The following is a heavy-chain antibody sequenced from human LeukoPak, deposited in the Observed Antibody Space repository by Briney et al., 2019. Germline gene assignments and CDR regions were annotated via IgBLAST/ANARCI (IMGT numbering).Heavy chain of an antibody. Sequence: PGGSLRLSCAASXXTFXSXXXXXVXXXPGXXLXWVSYISSSSSSIYYADSVKGRFTISRDNAKNSLYLQMNSLRDEDTAVFYCAKTAAIPYFDYWGQGTLVTVSS. CDR3: AKTAAIPYFDY. CDR2: ISSSSSSI. J-gene: IGHJ4*02. D-gene: IGHD1-1*01. V-gene: IGHV3-48*02. CDR1: XXTFXSXX.